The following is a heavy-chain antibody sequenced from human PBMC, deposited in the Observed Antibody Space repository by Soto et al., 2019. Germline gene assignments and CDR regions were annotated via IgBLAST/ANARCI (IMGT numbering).Heavy chain of an antibody. CDR2: ISYDGSNK. CDR1: GFTFSSYG. D-gene: IGHD2-15*01. CDR3: AKDLGDCSGGSCYSPDY. V-gene: IGHV3-30*18. Sequence: QVQLVESGGGVVQPGRSLRLSCAASGFTFSSYGMHWVRQAPGKGLEWVAVISYDGSNKYYADSVKGRFTISRDNSKNTLYRQMNSLRAEDTAVYYCAKDLGDCSGGSCYSPDYWGQGTLVTVSS. J-gene: IGHJ4*02.